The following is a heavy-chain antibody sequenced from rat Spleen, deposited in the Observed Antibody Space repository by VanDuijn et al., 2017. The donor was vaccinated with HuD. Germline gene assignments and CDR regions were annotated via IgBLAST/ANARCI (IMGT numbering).Heavy chain of an antibody. J-gene: IGHJ2*01. V-gene: IGHV5-19*01. CDR3: ATEYYGYIYTY. D-gene: IGHD1-9*01. Sequence: EVQLVESGGGLVQPGRSLKLSCAASGFTFSNYGMHWIRQAPTKGLEWVTSISPSGGSTYYRDSVKGRFTISRDNGKGTLYLQMDSLRSEDTATYYCATEYYGYIYTYWGQGVMVTVSS. CDR1: GFTFSNYG. CDR2: ISPSGGST.